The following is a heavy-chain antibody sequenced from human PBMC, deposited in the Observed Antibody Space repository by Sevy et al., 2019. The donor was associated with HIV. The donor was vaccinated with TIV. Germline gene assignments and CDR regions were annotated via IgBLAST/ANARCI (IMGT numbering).Heavy chain of an antibody. CDR2: INSDGSST. V-gene: IGHV3-74*01. J-gene: IGHJ4*02. CDR1: GFTFSSYW. Sequence: GGSLRLSCAASGFTFSSYWMHWVRQAPGKGLVWVSRINSDGSSTSYADSVKGRFTISRDNAKNTLYLQMNSLRAEDTAVYYCARAEPPYYYGSGSSDYLGQGTLVTVSS. D-gene: IGHD3-10*01. CDR3: ARAEPPYYYGSGSSDY.